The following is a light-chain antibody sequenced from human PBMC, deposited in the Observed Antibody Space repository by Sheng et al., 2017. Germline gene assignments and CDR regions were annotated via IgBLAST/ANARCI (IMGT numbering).Light chain of an antibody. CDR3: QVWDSSSDHPGV. CDR1: NFGSKS. J-gene: IGLJ2*01. CDR2: DDS. Sequence: SYELTQPPSVSVAPGQTARITCGGNNFGSKSVHWYQQTPGQAPVLVVYDDSDRPSWIPERFSGSNSGNTATLTISRVEPGDEADYFCQVWDSSSDHPGVFGGGTQLTVL. V-gene: IGLV3-21*02.